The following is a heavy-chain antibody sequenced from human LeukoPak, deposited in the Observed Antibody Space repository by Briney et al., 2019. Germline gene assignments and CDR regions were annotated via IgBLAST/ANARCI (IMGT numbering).Heavy chain of an antibody. J-gene: IGHJ6*02. CDR2: ISYDGSNK. Sequence: GGSLRLSCAASGFTFSTSTMHWVRQAPGKGLEWVAVISYDGSNKFYADSVKGRFAISRDNSKNTLYLQMNSLRGYDSAMYYCARPLSNGYFHDSGGYYPYATDVWGQGTTVTVSS. CDR1: GFTFSTST. CDR3: ARPLSNGYFHDSGGYYPYATDV. D-gene: IGHD3-22*01. V-gene: IGHV3-30*09.